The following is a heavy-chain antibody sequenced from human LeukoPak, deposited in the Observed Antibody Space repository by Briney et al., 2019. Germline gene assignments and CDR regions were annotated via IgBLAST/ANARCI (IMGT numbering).Heavy chain of an antibody. D-gene: IGHD2-21*02. Sequence: GGSLRLSCAASGLTFSSYSMNWVRQAPGKGLEWVSSISSSSSYIYYADSVKGRFTISRDNAKNSLYLQMNSLRAEDTAVYYCARVKGDWPYWYFDLWGRGTLVTVSS. CDR2: ISSSSSYI. V-gene: IGHV3-21*01. J-gene: IGHJ2*01. CDR1: GLTFSSYS. CDR3: ARVKGDWPYWYFDL.